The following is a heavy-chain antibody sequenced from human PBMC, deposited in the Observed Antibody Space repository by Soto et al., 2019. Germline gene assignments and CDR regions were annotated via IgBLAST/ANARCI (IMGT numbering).Heavy chain of an antibody. V-gene: IGHV1-8*01. CDR2: MNPNSGNT. CDR3: ARSGLGYCSSTSCYPFDY. J-gene: IGHJ4*02. CDR1: GYTFTSYD. Sequence: ASVKVSCTASGYTFTSYDINWVRQATGQGLEWMGWMNPNSGNTGYAQKFQGRVTMTRNTSISTAYMELSSPRSEDTAVYYCARSGLGYCSSTSCYPFDYWGQGTLVTVSS. D-gene: IGHD2-2*01.